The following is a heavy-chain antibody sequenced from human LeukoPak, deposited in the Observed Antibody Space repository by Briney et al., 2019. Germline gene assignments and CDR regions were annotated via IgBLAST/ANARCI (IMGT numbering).Heavy chain of an antibody. CDR3: ARGYCSRTGCEDFDY. J-gene: IGHJ4*02. CDR1: GFTFSHYS. D-gene: IGHD2-2*01. Sequence: KAGGSLRLSCAASGFTFSHYSMNWVRQAPGKGLEWVSSISASSSFIYYADSLKGRFTISRDNAKNSLYLQMNSLRAEDTAVFYCARGYCSRTGCEDFDYWGQGTLVTVSS. V-gene: IGHV3-21*01. CDR2: ISASSSFI.